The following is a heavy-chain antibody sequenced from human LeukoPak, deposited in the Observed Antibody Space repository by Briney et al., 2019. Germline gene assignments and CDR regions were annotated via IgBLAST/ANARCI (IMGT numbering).Heavy chain of an antibody. Sequence: SVKVSCKASGGTFISYAISWVRQAPGQGLEWMGGIIPIFGTANYAQKFQGRVTITADESTSTAYMELSSLRSEDTAVYYCASSGPSWPNWFDPWGQGTLVTVSS. CDR2: IIPIFGTA. CDR3: ASSGPSWPNWFDP. CDR1: GGTFISYA. J-gene: IGHJ5*02. V-gene: IGHV1-69*01.